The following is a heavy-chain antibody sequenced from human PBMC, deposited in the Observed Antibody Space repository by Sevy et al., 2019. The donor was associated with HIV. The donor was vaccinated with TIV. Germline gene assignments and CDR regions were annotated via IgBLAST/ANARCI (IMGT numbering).Heavy chain of an antibody. CDR1: GFTFSSYE. V-gene: IGHV3-48*03. CDR2: MSGSDDSGGDDTI. J-gene: IGHJ6*02. Sequence: GGSLRLSCEVSGFTFSSYEMNWVRQAPGKGLEWVSYMSGSDDSGGDDTIYYADAVKGRFTISRDNAKNSLYLQMSSLRADDTAVYYCARDHVKDGKGGDYYYHAMDVWGRGTTVTVSS. CDR3: ARDHVKDGKGGDYYYHAMDV. D-gene: IGHD3-16*01.